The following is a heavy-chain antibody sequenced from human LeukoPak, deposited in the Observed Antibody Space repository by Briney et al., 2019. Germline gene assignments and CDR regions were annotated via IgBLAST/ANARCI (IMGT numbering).Heavy chain of an antibody. CDR1: GYSISSDNY. CDR3: ARAPRDSSSSNYMRRFDY. J-gene: IGHJ4*02. D-gene: IGHD3-22*01. CDR2: IYHSGST. Sequence: SETLSLTCAVSGYSISSDNYWVWIRQPPGQGLEWTGGIYHSGSTYYNPSLTSRVTMSVHTSKNQFSLKLSSVPAADTAVYYCARAPRDSSSSNYMRRFDYWGQGTLVTVSS. V-gene: IGHV4-38-2*01.